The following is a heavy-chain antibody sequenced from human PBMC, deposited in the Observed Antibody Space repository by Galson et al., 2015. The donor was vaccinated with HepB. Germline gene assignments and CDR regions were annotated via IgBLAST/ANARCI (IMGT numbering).Heavy chain of an antibody. CDR1: GFTFSSYA. J-gene: IGHJ4*02. V-gene: IGHV3-30*04. CDR3: ARVMAGDSLDY. D-gene: IGHD2-15*01. Sequence: SLRLSCAASGFTFSSYAMHWVRQAPGKGLEWVAIISYDGSNKYYADSVKGRFTISRDNSKNTLYLQMNSLRAEDTAAYYCARVMAGDSLDYWGQGTLVTVSS. CDR2: ISYDGSNK.